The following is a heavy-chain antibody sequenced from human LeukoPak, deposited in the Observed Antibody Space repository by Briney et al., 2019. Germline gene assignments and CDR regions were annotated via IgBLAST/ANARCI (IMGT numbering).Heavy chain of an antibody. Sequence: PGGSLRLSCAASGFTFDDYAMHWVRQAPGKGLEWVSLISGDGGSTYYADSVKGRFTISRDNSKNTLYLQMNSLRVDDTAVYYCARTTDHGSGSSDAFDIWGQGTLVTVSS. CDR3: ARTTDHGSGSSDAFDI. CDR2: ISGDGGST. CDR1: GFTFDDYA. D-gene: IGHD3-10*01. J-gene: IGHJ4*02. V-gene: IGHV3-43*02.